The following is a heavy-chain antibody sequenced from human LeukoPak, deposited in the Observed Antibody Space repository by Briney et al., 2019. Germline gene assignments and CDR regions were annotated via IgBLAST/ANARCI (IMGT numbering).Heavy chain of an antibody. J-gene: IGHJ4*02. CDR3: AKPLRGMEDFDY. V-gene: IGHV3-23*01. CDR2: ISGSGGST. Sequence: GGSLRLSCSASGFTFSSYAMSWVRQAPGKGLEWVSAISGSGGSTYYADSVKGRFTISRDNSKNTLYLQMNSLRAEDTAVYYCAKPLRGMEDFDYWGQGTLVTVSS. D-gene: IGHD6-13*01. CDR1: GFTFSSYA.